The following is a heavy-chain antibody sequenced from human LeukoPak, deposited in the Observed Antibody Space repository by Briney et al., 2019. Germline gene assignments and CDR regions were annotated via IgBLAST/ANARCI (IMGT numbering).Heavy chain of an antibody. CDR1: GYTFTGYY. CDR3: ARVQYYYDSSGCSDY. Sequence: ASVKVSCKASGYTFTGYYMHWVRQAPGQGLEWMGWINPNSGGTNYAQKFQGRVTMTRDTSISTAYMELSRLRSDDTAVYYCARVQYYYDSSGCSDYWGQGTLVTVSS. J-gene: IGHJ4*02. V-gene: IGHV1-2*02. D-gene: IGHD3-22*01. CDR2: INPNSGGT.